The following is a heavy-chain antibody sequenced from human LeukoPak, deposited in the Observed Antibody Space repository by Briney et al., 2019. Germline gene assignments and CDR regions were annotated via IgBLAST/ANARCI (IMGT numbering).Heavy chain of an antibody. Sequence: GGSVKVSCKASGYTFTGYYMHWVRQAPGQGLEWMGIINPSGGSTSYAQKFQGRVTMTRDTPTSTVYMELYSLRSEDTAVYYCARAQSGSGSYAYWGQGTLVTVSS. V-gene: IGHV1-46*01. J-gene: IGHJ4*02. CDR3: ARAQSGSGSYAY. CDR2: INPSGGST. D-gene: IGHD1-26*01. CDR1: GYTFTGYY.